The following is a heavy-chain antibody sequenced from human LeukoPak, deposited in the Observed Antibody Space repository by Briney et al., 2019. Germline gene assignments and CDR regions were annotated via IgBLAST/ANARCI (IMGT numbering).Heavy chain of an antibody. CDR3: ARGPYQYYFDY. CDR2: IIPIFGTA. Sequence: ASVTVSCKASGGTFSSYAISWVRQAPGQGLEWMGGIIPIFGTANYAQKFQGRVTITADESTSTAYMELSSLRSEDTAVYYCARGPYQYYFDYWGQGTLVTVSS. CDR1: GGTFSSYA. V-gene: IGHV1-69*13. J-gene: IGHJ4*02. D-gene: IGHD2-2*01.